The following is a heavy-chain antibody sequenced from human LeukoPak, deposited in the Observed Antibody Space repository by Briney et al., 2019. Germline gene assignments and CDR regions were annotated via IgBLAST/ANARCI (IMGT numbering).Heavy chain of an antibody. J-gene: IGHJ6*03. D-gene: IGHD6-13*01. Sequence: GASVKVSCKASGYTFTGYYMHWVRQAPGQGLEWMGWINPNSGGTNYAQKFQGRVTMTRDTSISTAYMELSRLRSDDTAVYYCARGPAIAAAGTPQNYYYYYYYMDVWGKGTTVTVSS. CDR1: GYTFTGYY. CDR3: ARGPAIAAAGTPQNYYYYYYYMDV. CDR2: INPNSGGT. V-gene: IGHV1-2*02.